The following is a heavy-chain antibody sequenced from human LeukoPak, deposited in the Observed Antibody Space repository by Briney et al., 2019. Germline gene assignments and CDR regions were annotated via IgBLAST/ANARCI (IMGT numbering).Heavy chain of an antibody. CDR3: EGEIGPIQLHLWGSAFDY. D-gene: IGHD5-18*01. Sequence: ASVKVSCKASGYTFTNYYFHWVRQAPGQGLEWMGIINPSGGSTSYAQKFQGRATMTRDTSTSTVYMKLSSLRSEDTAVYYCEGEIGPIQLHLWGSAFDYWGQGTLVTVSS. CDR1: GYTFTNYY. J-gene: IGHJ4*02. V-gene: IGHV1-46*01. CDR2: INPSGGST.